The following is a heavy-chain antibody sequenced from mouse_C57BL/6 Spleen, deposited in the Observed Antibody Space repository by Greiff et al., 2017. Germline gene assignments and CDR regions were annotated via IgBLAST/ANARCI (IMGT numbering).Heavy chain of an antibody. CDR3: ARRDYGSSYPDY. J-gene: IGHJ2*01. CDR1: GYTFTDYN. V-gene: IGHV1-18*01. CDR2: INPNNGGT. Sequence: EVQLQQSGPELVKPGASVKIPCKASGYTFTDYNMDWVKQSHGKSLEWIGDINPNNGGTIYNQKFKGKATLTVDQSSSTAYMELRSLTSEDTAVYYCARRDYGSSYPDYWGQGTTLTVSS. D-gene: IGHD1-1*01.